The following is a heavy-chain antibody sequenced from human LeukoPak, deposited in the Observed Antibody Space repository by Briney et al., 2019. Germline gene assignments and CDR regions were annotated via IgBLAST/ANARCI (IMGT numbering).Heavy chain of an antibody. D-gene: IGHD4-17*01. J-gene: IGHJ4*02. CDR3: ARSAVTSNDY. Sequence: GASVKVSCRASGYTFTGYDIHWVRQAPGQGLEWMGWINPNSGDTNYVQKFQGRVTVTRDKSISTAYMEVSSLRSDDTAMYYCARSAVTSNDYWGRGTLVTVSS. V-gene: IGHV1-2*02. CDR2: INPNSGDT. CDR1: GYTFTGYD.